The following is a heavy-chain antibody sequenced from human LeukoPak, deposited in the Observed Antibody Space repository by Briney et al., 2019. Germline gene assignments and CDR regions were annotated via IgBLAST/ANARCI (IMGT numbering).Heavy chain of an antibody. Sequence: GGSLRLSCAASGFTFSSYSMNWVRQAPGKGLEWVSSISSNSIYVFYADSMKGRFTISRDNAKNSLSLQMNSLRAEDTAVYYCARGNPPNQPLDYWGQGTLVTVSS. J-gene: IGHJ4*02. V-gene: IGHV3-21*01. CDR3: ARGNPPNQPLDY. CDR2: ISSNSIYV. CDR1: GFTFSSYS.